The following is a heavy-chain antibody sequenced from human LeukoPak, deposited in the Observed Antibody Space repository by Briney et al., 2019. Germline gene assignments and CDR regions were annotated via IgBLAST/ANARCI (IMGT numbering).Heavy chain of an antibody. D-gene: IGHD4-17*01. V-gene: IGHV3-11*04. J-gene: IGHJ6*03. CDR1: GFTFSDYY. CDR2: ISSSATTI. CDR3: ASSVTTVTNFYMDV. Sequence: GGSLRLSCAASGFTFSDYYMSWIRQAPGKGLEWVSYISSSATTIYYADSVKGRFTISRDNAKNSLYLQMNSLRAEDTAVYYCASSVTTVTNFYMDVWGKGTTVTVSS.